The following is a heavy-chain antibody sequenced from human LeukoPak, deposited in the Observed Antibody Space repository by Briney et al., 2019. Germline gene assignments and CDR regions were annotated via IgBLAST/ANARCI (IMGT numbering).Heavy chain of an antibody. CDR1: GYTFTGYY. D-gene: IGHD3-10*01. CDR3: AKSGGVNWFDP. CDR2: INPNSGGT. J-gene: IGHJ5*02. V-gene: IGHV1-2*02. Sequence: ASVKVSCKASGYTFTGYYMHWVRQAPGQGLEWMGWINPNSGGTNYAQKLQGRDTMTRDTSISTAYMELSRLRSDDRAGYYCAKSGGVNWFDPWGQGTLVTVSS.